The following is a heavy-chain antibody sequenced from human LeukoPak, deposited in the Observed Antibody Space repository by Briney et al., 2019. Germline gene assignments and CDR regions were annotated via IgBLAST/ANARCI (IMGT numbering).Heavy chain of an antibody. Sequence: GGSLRLSCAASGFTFSSYAMSWVRQAPGKGLEWVSAISGSGGSTYYADSVKGRFTISRDNSKNTPYLQMNSLRAEDTAVYYCAKQTTQAAATSPYIIFDYRGQGTLVTVSS. CDR3: AKQTTQAAATSPYIIFDY. CDR1: GFTFSSYA. CDR2: ISGSGGST. V-gene: IGHV3-23*01. J-gene: IGHJ4*02. D-gene: IGHD6-13*01.